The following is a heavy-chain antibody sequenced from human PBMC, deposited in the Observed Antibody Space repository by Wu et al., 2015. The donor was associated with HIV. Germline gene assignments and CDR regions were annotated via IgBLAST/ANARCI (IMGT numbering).Heavy chain of an antibody. J-gene: IGHJ4*02. D-gene: IGHD2-8*01. CDR2: INANRGGT. CDR1: GYTFSDYY. CDR3: ARLQSLHGLYSNADY. V-gene: IGHV1-2*02. Sequence: SGAEVKKPGASVMVSCTASGYTFSDYYIYWVRQVPGQGPEWMGWINANRGGTKYAQKFQGRVTMTRDTAVSTAYLELTSLRSDDTAIYYCARLQSLHGLYSNADYWGQGTLVTVSS.